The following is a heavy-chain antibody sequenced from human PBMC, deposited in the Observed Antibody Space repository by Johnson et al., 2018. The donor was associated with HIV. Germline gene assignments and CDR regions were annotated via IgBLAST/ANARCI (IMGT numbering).Heavy chain of an antibody. CDR2: ISSSGSTI. J-gene: IGHJ3*02. Sequence: QMLLVESGGGLVKPGGSLRLSCAASGFTFSDYYMSWIRQAPGKGLEWVSYISSSGSTIYYADSVKGRFTISRDNAKNSLYLQMNSLRTEDTAVYYCAKDLVDTAMDDAFDIWGQGTMVTVSS. V-gene: IGHV3-11*04. CDR3: AKDLVDTAMDDAFDI. D-gene: IGHD5-18*01. CDR1: GFTFSDYY.